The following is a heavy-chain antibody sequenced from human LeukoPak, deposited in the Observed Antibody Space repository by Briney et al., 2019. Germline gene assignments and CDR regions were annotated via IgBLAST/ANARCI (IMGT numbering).Heavy chain of an antibody. CDR1: GFTFSNNG. Sequence: GGSLRLSCAASGFTFSNNGMTWVRQAPGKGLEWVAVIWYDGSNKYYADSVKGRFTISRDNSKNTLYLQMNSLRAEDTAVYYCARDLCSSTSCYDGPFDYWGQGTLVTVSS. CDR2: IWYDGSNK. CDR3: ARDLCSSTSCYDGPFDY. V-gene: IGHV3-33*08. D-gene: IGHD2-2*01. J-gene: IGHJ4*02.